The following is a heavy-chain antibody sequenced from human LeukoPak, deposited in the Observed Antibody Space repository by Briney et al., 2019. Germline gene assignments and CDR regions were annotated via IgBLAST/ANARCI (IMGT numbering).Heavy chain of an antibody. CDR3: ARDPDGDYDFDY. J-gene: IGHJ4*02. V-gene: IGHV1-18*01. D-gene: IGHD4-17*01. Sequence: EASVKVSCKASGYTFTSYGISWVRQAPGQGLEWMGWISAYNGDTNYAQKFQGRVTMTTDTSTSTAYMELRNLRSDDTAEYYCARDPDGDYDFDYWGQGTLVTVSS. CDR1: GYTFTSYG. CDR2: ISAYNGDT.